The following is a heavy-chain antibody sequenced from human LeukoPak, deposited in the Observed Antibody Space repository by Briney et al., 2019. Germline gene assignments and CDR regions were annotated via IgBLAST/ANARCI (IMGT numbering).Heavy chain of an antibody. D-gene: IGHD3-10*01. CDR3: AKAYYYGSGSSRGFDY. V-gene: IGHV3-23*01. CDR1: GFTFSSYG. CDR2: ISGSGGST. Sequence: PGGSLRLSCTASGFTFSSYGMTWVRQAPGKGLEWISTISGSGGSTYYADSVKGRFTISRDNSKNTLYLQMNSLRAEDTAVYYCAKAYYYGSGSSRGFDYWGQGTLVTVSS. J-gene: IGHJ4*02.